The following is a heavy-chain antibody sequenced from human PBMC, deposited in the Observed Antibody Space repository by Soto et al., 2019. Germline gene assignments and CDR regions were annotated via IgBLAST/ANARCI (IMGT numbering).Heavy chain of an antibody. CDR2: IKSKVDGGTT. CDR1: GFTFSGAW. CDR3: VGDVRSGSYRIDF. J-gene: IGHJ4*02. Sequence: PGGSLRLSCAASGFTFSGAWMVWVRQTPGKGLEWVGLIKSKVDGGTTHYAAPVEGRFIISRDDSQSTLSLQMNSLKVEDTAVYYCVGDVRSGSYRIDFSGQGTLVTVSS. V-gene: IGHV3-15*01. D-gene: IGHD2-15*01.